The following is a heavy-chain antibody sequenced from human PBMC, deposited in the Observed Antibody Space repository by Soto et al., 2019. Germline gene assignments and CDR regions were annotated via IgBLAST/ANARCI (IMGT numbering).Heavy chain of an antibody. D-gene: IGHD1-1*01. Sequence: SETLSLTCTVSGASISGFYGSWIRKSAGKGLEWIGRIYATGTTDYNPSLKSRVMMSVDTSKKQFSLKLRSVTAADTAVYYCVRDGTKTLRDWFDPWGQGISVPVSS. J-gene: IGHJ5*02. V-gene: IGHV4-4*07. CDR3: VRDGTKTLRDWFDP. CDR1: GASISGFY. CDR2: IYATGTT.